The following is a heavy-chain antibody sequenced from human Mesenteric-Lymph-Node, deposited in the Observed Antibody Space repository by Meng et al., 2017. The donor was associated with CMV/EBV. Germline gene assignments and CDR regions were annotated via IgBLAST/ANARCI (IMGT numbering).Heavy chain of an antibody. Sequence: ASVKVSCKASGYIFTSYGITWVRQAPGQGLEYMGWISGHNGNTNYAQKYEDRVTMTIDTSATTAYMELRSLRSDDTAVYYCARFIVVVPAATPSYYYGMDVWGQGTTVTVSS. CDR1: GYIFTSYG. J-gene: IGHJ6*02. CDR3: ARFIVVVPAATPSYYYGMDV. V-gene: IGHV1-18*01. D-gene: IGHD2-2*01. CDR2: ISGHNGNT.